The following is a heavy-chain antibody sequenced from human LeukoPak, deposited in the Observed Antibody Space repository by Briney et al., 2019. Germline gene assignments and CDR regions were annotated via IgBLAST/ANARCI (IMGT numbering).Heavy chain of an antibody. V-gene: IGHV3-48*03. CDR2: ISSSGSTI. CDR3: ARDLTHYYGSGNWFDP. J-gene: IGHJ5*02. D-gene: IGHD3-10*01. CDR1: GFTFSSYE. Sequence: GGALRLSCAASGFTFSSYEMNWVGQAPGKGREGVAYISSSGSTIYYADSVKGGFTISRDNAKNSLYLQMNSLRAEDTAVYYCARDLTHYYGSGNWFDPWGQGTLVTVSS.